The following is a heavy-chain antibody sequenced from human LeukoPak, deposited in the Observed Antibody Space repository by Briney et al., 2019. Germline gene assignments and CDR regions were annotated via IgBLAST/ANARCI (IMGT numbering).Heavy chain of an antibody. Sequence: PGGSLRLSCAAAGFTVSSNYMSWVRQAPGKGLVWVSVIYSGGSTYYADSVKGRFTISRDNSKNTLYLQMNSLRAEDTAVYYCASLFGGVIAFDYWGQGTLVTVSS. V-gene: IGHV3-53*01. CDR2: IYSGGST. CDR1: GFTVSSNY. J-gene: IGHJ4*02. D-gene: IGHD3-16*02. CDR3: ASLFGGVIAFDY.